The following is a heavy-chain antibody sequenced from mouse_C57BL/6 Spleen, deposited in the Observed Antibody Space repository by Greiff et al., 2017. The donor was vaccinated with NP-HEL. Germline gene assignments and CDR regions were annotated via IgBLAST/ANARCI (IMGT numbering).Heavy chain of an antibody. CDR2: IYPGDGDT. CDR1: GYAFSSSW. CDR3: AEDSSGPFDY. J-gene: IGHJ2*01. V-gene: IGHV1-82*01. Sequence: QVQLQQSGPELVKPGASVKISCKASGYAFSSSWMNWVKQRPGKGLEWIGRIYPGDGDTNYNGKFKGKATLTADKSSSTAYMQRSSLTSEDSAVYFCAEDSSGPFDYWGQGTTLTVSS. D-gene: IGHD3-2*02.